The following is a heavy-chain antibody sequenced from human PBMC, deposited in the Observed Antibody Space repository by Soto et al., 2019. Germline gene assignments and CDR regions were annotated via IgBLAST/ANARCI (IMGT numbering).Heavy chain of an antibody. D-gene: IGHD4-17*01. J-gene: IGHJ6*02. Sequence: PSETLSLTCTVSGGSISSGGYYWSWIRQHPGKGLEWIGYIYYSGSTYYNPSLKSRVTISVDTSKNQFSLKLSSVTAADTAVYYCARAPAQVNSGLYGDYTPLQGYGMDVWGQGTTVTVSS. CDR2: IYYSGST. V-gene: IGHV4-31*02. CDR3: ARAPAQVNSGLYGDYTPLQGYGMDV. CDR1: GGSISSGGYY.